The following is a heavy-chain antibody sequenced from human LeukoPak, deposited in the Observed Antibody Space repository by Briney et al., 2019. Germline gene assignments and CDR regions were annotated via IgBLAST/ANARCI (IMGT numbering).Heavy chain of an antibody. V-gene: IGHV3-7*01. Sequence: PGGSLRLSCAASGFTFTSYWMSWVRQAPGKELERVANIKQDGSEKYYVDSVKGRFTISRDNAKNSLYLQMNSLRAEDTAVYYCARERDYYGSGSLIDYWGQGTLVTVSS. CDR1: GFTFTSYW. CDR3: ARERDYYGSGSLIDY. J-gene: IGHJ4*02. CDR2: IKQDGSEK. D-gene: IGHD3-10*01.